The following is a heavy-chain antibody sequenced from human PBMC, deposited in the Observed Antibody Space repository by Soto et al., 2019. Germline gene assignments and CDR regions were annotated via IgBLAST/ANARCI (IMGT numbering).Heavy chain of an antibody. CDR1: GFTFSNAW. Sequence: GGSLRLSCAASGFTFSNAWMSWVRQAPWKGLEWVGRIKSKTDGGTADYAAPVKGRFTISRDYSKNTLYLQMNSLKTEDTAVYYSTTDPSLSIAAAGTDPFFDYWGQGTLVTVSS. CDR2: IKSKTDGGTA. CDR3: TTDPSLSIAAAGTDPFFDY. D-gene: IGHD6-13*01. V-gene: IGHV3-15*01. J-gene: IGHJ4*02.